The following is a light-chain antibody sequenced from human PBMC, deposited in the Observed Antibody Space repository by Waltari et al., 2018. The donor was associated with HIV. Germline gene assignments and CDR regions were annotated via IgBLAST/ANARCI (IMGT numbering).Light chain of an antibody. CDR1: NSNIGGNP. CDR2: SNN. Sequence: QSVLTQPPSASGPPGHRVTISCSARNSNIGGNPWNLYQQFISTSPKLLISSNNQRPSGVPDRISGSKSGTSASLAISGLQSEDEADYYCAAWDDSLNAVLFGGGTRLTVL. V-gene: IGLV1-44*01. J-gene: IGLJ2*01. CDR3: AAWDDSLNAVL.